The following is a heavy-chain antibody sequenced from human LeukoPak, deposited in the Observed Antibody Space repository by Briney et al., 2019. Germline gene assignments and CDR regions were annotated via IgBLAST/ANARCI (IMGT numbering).Heavy chain of an antibody. Sequence: PPASVKVSCKASGYTFSGYYMHWVRQAPGQGLEWIGWINPNSGGTDYAQKFQGRVTMTRDTSISAAYMELSRLRSDDTAVYYCARRGDGYIDYWGQGTLVTVSS. J-gene: IGHJ4*02. CDR2: INPNSGGT. V-gene: IGHV1-2*02. CDR3: ARRGDGYIDY. D-gene: IGHD5-24*01. CDR1: GYTFSGYY.